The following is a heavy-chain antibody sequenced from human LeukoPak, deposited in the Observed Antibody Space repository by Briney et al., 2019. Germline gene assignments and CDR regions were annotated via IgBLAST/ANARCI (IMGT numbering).Heavy chain of an antibody. V-gene: IGHV4-39*07. CDR1: GGSISSSSYY. J-gene: IGHJ6*03. CDR2: IYYSGST. CDR3: ARVRYYYYMDV. Sequence: SETLSLTCTVSGGSISSSSYYWGWLRQPPGTGLEWIGSIYYSGSTYYNPSLKSRVTISVDTSKNQFSLKLSSVTAADTAVYYCARVRYYYYMDVWGKGTTVTVSS.